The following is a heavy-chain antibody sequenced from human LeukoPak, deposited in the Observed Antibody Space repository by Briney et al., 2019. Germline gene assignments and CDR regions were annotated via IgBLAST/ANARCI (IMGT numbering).Heavy chain of an antibody. CDR3: ARDGSRAVAEYYFDY. V-gene: IGHV3-48*04. D-gene: IGHD6-19*01. CDR2: ISSSSSTI. J-gene: IGHJ4*02. Sequence: GGSLRLSCAASGFTFSSYSMNWVRQAPGKGLEWVSYISSSSSTIYYADSVKGRFTISRDNAKNSLYLQMNSLRAEDTAVYYCARDGSRAVAEYYFDYWGQGTLVTVSS. CDR1: GFTFSSYS.